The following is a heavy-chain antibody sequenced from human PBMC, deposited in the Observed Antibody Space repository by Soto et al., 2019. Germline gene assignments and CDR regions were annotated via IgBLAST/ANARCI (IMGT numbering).Heavy chain of an antibody. D-gene: IGHD3-22*01. CDR1: GGSFSGHS. J-gene: IGHJ5*01. CDR3: STRAYDTNGYYRFDP. Sequence: PSETLSLTCAVYGGSFSGHSWTWIRQSPGKGLEWIGAINHSGRVNYSPSLKSRVTISLDTSKNQFSLTLGAVTAADTAMYYCSTRAYDTNGYYRFDPWGQGTLVTVSS. CDR2: INHSGRV. V-gene: IGHV4-34*01.